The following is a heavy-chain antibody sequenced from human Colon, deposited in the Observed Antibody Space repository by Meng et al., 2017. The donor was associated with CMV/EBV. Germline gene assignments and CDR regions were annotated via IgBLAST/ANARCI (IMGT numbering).Heavy chain of an antibody. CDR3: ASERLGAAAIPLDH. Sequence: ASVTVSCKASGYTFTGYYMHWVRQATGRGREGMGGFNPEDGERVYAQKFQGRISMNEDTSTDTAYMELRSLTFEDTAVFYCASERLGAAAIPLDHWGQGTLVTVSS. V-gene: IGHV1-24*01. CDR1: GYTFTGYY. CDR2: FNPEDGER. J-gene: IGHJ4*02. D-gene: IGHD6-13*01.